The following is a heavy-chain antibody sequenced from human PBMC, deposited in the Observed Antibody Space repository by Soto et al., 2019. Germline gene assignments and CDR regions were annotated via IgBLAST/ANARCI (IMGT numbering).Heavy chain of an antibody. J-gene: IGHJ5*02. D-gene: IGHD4-17*01. Sequence: QVQLQESGPGLVKASQTVSLVCTVSGGFVSSGIYYWSWIRQPPGKGLEWIGYIYYNGDTFYNPSLKSRVSISLDMSKNQFSLKVNSVTAADTAVYYCARDHGDEGGWFDPWGQGTLVTVSS. V-gene: IGHV4-30-4*01. CDR2: IYYNGDT. CDR3: ARDHGDEGGWFDP. CDR1: GGFVSSGIYY.